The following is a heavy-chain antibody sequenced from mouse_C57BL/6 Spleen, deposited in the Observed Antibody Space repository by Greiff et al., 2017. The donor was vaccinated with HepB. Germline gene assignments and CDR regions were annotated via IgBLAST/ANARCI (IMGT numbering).Heavy chain of an antibody. CDR1: GYTFTDYN. J-gene: IGHJ4*01. V-gene: IGHV1-18*01. CDR2: INPNNGGT. CDR3: ARSLNWPYAMDY. D-gene: IGHD4-1*02. Sequence: VQLQQSGPELVKPGASVKIPCKASGYTFTDYNMDWVKQSHGKSLEWIGDINPNNGGTIYNQKFKGKATLTVDKSSSTAYMELRSLTSEDTAVYYCARSLNWPYAMDYWGQGTSVTVSS.